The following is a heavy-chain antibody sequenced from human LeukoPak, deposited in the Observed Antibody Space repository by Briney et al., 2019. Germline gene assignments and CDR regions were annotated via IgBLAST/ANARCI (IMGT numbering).Heavy chain of an antibody. CDR2: IYHSGST. Sequence: PSETLSLTCTVSGYSISSGYYWGCIRQPPGKGLEWIGSIYHSGSTYYSPSLKSRVTISVDTSKNQFSLKLSSVTAADTAVYYCAREFAPKWQQLVNAGWFDPWGQGTLVTVSS. V-gene: IGHV4-38-2*02. CDR3: AREFAPKWQQLVNAGWFDP. D-gene: IGHD6-13*01. J-gene: IGHJ5*02. CDR1: GYSISSGYY.